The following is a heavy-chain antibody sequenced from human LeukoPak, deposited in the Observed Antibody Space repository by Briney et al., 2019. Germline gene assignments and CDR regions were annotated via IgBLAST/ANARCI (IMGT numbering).Heavy chain of an antibody. D-gene: IGHD6-13*01. V-gene: IGHV1-2*02. Sequence: ASVKVSCKASGYTFTGYYMHWVRQAPGQGLEWMGWINPNSGGTNYAQKFQGRVTITADESTSTAYMELSSLRSEDTAVYYCASSGGQQLVPDYWGQGSLVAVSS. CDR3: ASSGGQQLVPDY. J-gene: IGHJ4*02. CDR2: INPNSGGT. CDR1: GYTFTGYY.